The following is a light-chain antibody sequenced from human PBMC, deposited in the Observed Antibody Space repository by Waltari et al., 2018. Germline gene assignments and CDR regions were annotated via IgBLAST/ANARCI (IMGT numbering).Light chain of an antibody. CDR3: QQSHLTPT. J-gene: IGKJ4*01. V-gene: IGKV1-39*01. Sequence: DIQMTQSPPSLSASVGDTVTISCRASQPILNFSNWYQHKPGKAPKLLIYAASTLQSGVPSRFSGSGSGTDFALTITSLQPEDFATYYCQQSHLTPTFGGGTKVQI. CDR2: AAS. CDR1: QPILNF.